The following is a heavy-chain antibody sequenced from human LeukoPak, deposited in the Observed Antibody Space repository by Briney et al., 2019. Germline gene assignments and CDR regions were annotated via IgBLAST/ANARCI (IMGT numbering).Heavy chain of an antibody. Sequence: ASVKVSCKASGYTFTGYYMHWVRQAPGQGLEWMGWINPNSGNTGYAQKFQGRVTMTRNTSISTAYMELSSLRSEDTAVYYCARLRTFDIWGQGTMVTVSS. V-gene: IGHV1-8*02. CDR3: ARLRTFDI. J-gene: IGHJ3*02. CDR2: INPNSGNT. D-gene: IGHD3-16*01. CDR1: GYTFTGYY.